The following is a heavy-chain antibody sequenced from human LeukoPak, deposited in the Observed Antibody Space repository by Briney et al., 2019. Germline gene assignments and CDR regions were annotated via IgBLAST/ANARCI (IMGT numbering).Heavy chain of an antibody. V-gene: IGHV3-21*01. CDR1: GFSFSDSG. CDR3: ARLRWVLGYYYGMDV. CDR2: VSASSAFI. J-gene: IGHJ6*02. Sequence: PGGSLRLSCAASGFSFSDSGMDWVRQAPGKGLEWVSSVSASSAFIWYADSVKGRFTISRDNAKNSLYLQMNSLRAEDTAVYYCARLRWVLGYYYGMDVWGQGTTVTVSS. D-gene: IGHD5-12*01.